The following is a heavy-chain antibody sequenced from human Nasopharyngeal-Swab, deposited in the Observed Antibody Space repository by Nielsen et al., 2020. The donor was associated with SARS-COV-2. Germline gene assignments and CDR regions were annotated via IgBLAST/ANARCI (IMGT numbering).Heavy chain of an antibody. CDR3: AKSIAAAGTGYYYYGMDV. Sequence: GESLKISCAASGFTFSSYWMSWVRQAPGKGLEWVANIKQDGSEKYYVDSVKGRFTISRDNSKNTLYLQMNSLRAEDTAVYYCAKSIAAAGTGYYYYGMDVWGQGTTVTVSS. D-gene: IGHD6-13*01. J-gene: IGHJ6*02. V-gene: IGHV3-7*05. CDR1: GFTFSSYW. CDR2: IKQDGSEK.